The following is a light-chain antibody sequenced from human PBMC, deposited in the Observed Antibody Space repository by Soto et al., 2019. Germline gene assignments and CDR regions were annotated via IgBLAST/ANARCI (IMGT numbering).Light chain of an antibody. J-gene: IGKJ1*01. CDR3: QQYNSYPWT. V-gene: IGKV1-5*01. CDR1: QSISSW. CDR2: DAS. Sequence: DIQMTQSPSTLSASVGDRVTITCRASQSISSWLAWYQQKPGKAPKLLIYDASSLESGVPSRFSGSGSGTEFTLTISSLQPDDFATYYYQQYNSYPWTVGQGTKVESK.